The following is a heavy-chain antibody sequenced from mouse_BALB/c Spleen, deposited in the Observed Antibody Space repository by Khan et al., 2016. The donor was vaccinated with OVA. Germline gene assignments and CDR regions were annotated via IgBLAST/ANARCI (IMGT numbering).Heavy chain of an antibody. J-gene: IGHJ3*01. CDR1: GYTFSSYW. CDR2: IFPGSVST. V-gene: IGHV1-9*01. CDR3: ARGGYGGFAY. Sequence: QVQLHQSGGDLMKPGASVKISCKATGYTFSSYWIEWVKQRPGHGLEWIGQIFPGSVSTTYNEKFKGKATFTADTSSNTAYMQLSSLTSEDSAVYYCARGGYGGFAYWGQGTLVTVSA. D-gene: IGHD2-2*01.